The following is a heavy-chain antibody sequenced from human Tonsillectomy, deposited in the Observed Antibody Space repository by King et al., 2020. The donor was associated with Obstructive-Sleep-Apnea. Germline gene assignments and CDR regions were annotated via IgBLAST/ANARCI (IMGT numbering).Heavy chain of an antibody. Sequence: VQLQESGPGLVKPSETLSLTCTVSGGSISSYYWSWIRQPPGKGLEWIGYIYYSGSTNYNPSLKSRVTISVDTSKNQFSLKLSSGTAADTAVYYCAGERAPTYGSGKNWFDPWGQGTLVTVSS. V-gene: IGHV4-59*01. CDR3: AGERAPTYGSGKNWFDP. J-gene: IGHJ5*02. D-gene: IGHD3-10*01. CDR1: GGSISSYY. CDR2: IYYSGST.